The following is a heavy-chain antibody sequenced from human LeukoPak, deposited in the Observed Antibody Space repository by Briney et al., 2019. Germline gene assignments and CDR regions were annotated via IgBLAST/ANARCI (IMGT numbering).Heavy chain of an antibody. D-gene: IGHD4-23*01. V-gene: IGHV1-24*01. CDR2: FYPEDGET. CDR1: GYTPTELF. CDR3: ATVAPGGGNSVSPYYYYGMDV. Sequence: ASGKVSRKVSGYTPTELFMHRVRQAPGKGPEWMGGFYPEDGETIYAQKFQGRATMTEDTSTDTAYMELSSLRSEDTAVYYCATVAPGGGNSVSPYYYYGMDVWGQGTTVTVSS. J-gene: IGHJ6*02.